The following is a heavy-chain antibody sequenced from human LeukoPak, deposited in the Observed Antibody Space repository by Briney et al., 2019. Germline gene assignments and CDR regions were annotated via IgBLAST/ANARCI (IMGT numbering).Heavy chain of an antibody. CDR3: ARAGMATRKLAY. D-gene: IGHD5-24*01. J-gene: IGHJ4*02. V-gene: IGHV1-2*02. CDR1: GYIFTGYY. CDR2: INPNSGGT. Sequence: ASVKVSCKSSGYIFTGYYMHWVRQAPGQGLEWMGWINPNSGGTNFAQKFQGRVTMTRNTSISTAYMELSRLRSDDTAVYYCARAGMATRKLAYWGQGALVTVSS.